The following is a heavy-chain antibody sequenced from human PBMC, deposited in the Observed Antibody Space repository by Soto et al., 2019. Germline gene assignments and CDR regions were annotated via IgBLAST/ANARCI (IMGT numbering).Heavy chain of an antibody. J-gene: IGHJ4*02. Sequence: SETLSLTCTVSGGSISSYYWSWIRQPPGKGLEWIGYIYYSGSTNYNPSLKSRVTISVDTSKNQFSLKLSSVTAADTAVYYCARLASSSHDYWGQGTLVTSPQ. V-gene: IGHV4-59*08. CDR3: ARLASSSHDY. D-gene: IGHD6-13*01. CDR1: GGSISSYY. CDR2: IYYSGST.